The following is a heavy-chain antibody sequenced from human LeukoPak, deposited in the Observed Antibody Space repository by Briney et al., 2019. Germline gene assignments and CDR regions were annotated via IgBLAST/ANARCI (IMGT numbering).Heavy chain of an antibody. CDR2: IYYSGST. V-gene: IGHV4-30-4*08. D-gene: IGHD2-2*01. J-gene: IGHJ3*02. Sequence: SETLSLTCTVSGGSISSGDYYWSWIRQPPGKGLEWIGYIYYSGSTYYNPSLKSRVTISVDTSKNQFSLKLSSVTAADTAVYCCAREVLGVVQYQPPKVGNNAFDIWGQGTMVTVSS. CDR3: AREVLGVVQYQPPKVGNNAFDI. CDR1: GGSISSGDYY.